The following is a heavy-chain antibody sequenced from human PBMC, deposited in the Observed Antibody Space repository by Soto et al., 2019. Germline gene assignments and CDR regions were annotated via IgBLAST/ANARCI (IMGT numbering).Heavy chain of an antibody. Sequence: EVQVLESGGGLVQPGGSLRLSCAATGFTFSDFAMSWVRQAPGKGLEWVSRIYGGGNGPHYADSVKGRVTIYRDNSKNTLYLQMNSLRAEDTAVYYCAKMEGMDPWAYSFAYWGQGTLVTVSS. J-gene: IGHJ4*02. CDR2: IYGGGNGP. V-gene: IGHV3-23*01. CDR1: GFTFSDFA. CDR3: AKMEGMDPWAYSFAY. D-gene: IGHD2-2*03.